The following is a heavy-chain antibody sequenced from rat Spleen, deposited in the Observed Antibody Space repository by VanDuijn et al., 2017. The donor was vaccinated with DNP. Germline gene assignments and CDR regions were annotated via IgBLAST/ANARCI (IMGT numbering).Heavy chain of an antibody. D-gene: IGHD1-2*01. Sequence: EVRRLGSGGGLFRPESSLNLSSAAPELAFIGYTMAWAGQPPKRGREWVATISTSGGSTYYRDSVKGRFTISRDNAKSTLYLQMDSLRSEDTATYYCATRYYSLYNWFPYWGQGTLVTVSS. J-gene: IGHJ3*01. CDR1: ELAFIGYT. CDR2: ISTSGGST. V-gene: IGHV5-7*01. CDR3: ATRYYSLYNWFPY.